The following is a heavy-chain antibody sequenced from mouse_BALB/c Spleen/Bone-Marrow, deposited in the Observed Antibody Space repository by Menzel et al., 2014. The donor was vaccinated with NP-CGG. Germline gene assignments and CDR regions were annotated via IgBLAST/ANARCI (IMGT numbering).Heavy chain of an antibody. CDR2: INPSTGYT. CDR1: GYTFTSYW. D-gene: IGHD2-1*01. V-gene: IGHV1-7*01. CDR3: ASPYGNYDAMDY. Sequence: VKLMESGAELAKPGASVKMSCKASGYTFTSYWVHWVKQRPGQGLEWIGYINPSTGYTEYNQKFKDKATLTADKSSSTAYMQLSSLTSEDSAVYYCASPYGNYDAMDYWGQGTSVTVSS. J-gene: IGHJ4*01.